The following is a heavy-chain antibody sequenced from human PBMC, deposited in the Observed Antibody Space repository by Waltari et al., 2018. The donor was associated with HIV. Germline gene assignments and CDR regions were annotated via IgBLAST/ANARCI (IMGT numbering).Heavy chain of an antibody. CDR1: GFTFSAYH. Sequence: QVQLVESGGGLVKPGGSLRLSCVASGFTFSAYHMTWIRRAPGKGREWISYISSGGSPIYYADSVKGRFTVFRNNANKSLLLQMNSLSPDDTAVYFCARDPPRVYDRSGYYAFDIWGQGTMVTVSS. D-gene: IGHD3-22*01. CDR2: ISSGGSPI. J-gene: IGHJ3*02. CDR3: ARDPPRVYDRSGYYAFDI. V-gene: IGHV3-11*01.